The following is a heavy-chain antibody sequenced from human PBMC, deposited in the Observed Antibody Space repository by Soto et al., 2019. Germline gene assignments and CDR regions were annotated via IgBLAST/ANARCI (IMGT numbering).Heavy chain of an antibody. CDR3: AKDYAVVPAAFFDS. J-gene: IGHJ4*02. Sequence: GGSLRLSCAASEFTFSSYAMTWVRQAPGKGLEWVSSISAGAYATYYADSVKGRFTISRDNSNNTLFLQMNNLRADDTAVYSCAKDYAVVPAAFFDSWGRGTLVTVSS. CDR2: ISAGAYAT. D-gene: IGHD2-2*01. V-gene: IGHV3-23*01. CDR1: EFTFSSYA.